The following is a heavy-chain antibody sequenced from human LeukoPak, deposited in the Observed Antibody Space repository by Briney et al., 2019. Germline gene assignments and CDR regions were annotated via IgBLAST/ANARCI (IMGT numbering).Heavy chain of an antibody. CDR1: GGSISNYY. CDR2: IYYTGST. CDR3: ARNLIPEQLVLNF. J-gene: IGHJ4*02. D-gene: IGHD6-13*01. V-gene: IGHV4-59*01. Sequence: PSETLSLTCTVSGGSISNYYWNWIRQPPGKGLEWIGYIYYTGSTNYNPSLKSRVTMSVDTSKNQFSLNLRSVIPEDTAVYYCARNLIPEQLVLNFWGQGTLVTVSS.